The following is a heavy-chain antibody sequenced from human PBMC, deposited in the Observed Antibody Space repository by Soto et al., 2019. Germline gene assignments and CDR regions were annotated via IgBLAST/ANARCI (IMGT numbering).Heavy chain of an antibody. V-gene: IGHV3-33*01. CDR1: VFTVSSYG. Sequence: GSLRIAGVASVFTVSSYGMHWVRQAPGKGLEWVAVIWYDASNKYYADSVKGRFTISRDNTKNTMYLQMNSLRAEDTAVYYCARDPIGPGIFDYWGQGTLVTVSS. J-gene: IGHJ4*02. D-gene: IGHD1-26*01. CDR2: IWYDASNK. CDR3: ARDPIGPGIFDY.